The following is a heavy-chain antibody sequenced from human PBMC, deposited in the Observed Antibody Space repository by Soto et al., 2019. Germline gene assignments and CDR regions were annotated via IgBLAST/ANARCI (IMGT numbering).Heavy chain of an antibody. CDR2: ISASGYSA. CDR1: GLAFSNYA. J-gene: IGHJ4*02. CDR3: AKGELLWHPFDY. V-gene: IGHV3-23*01. Sequence: PGGSLRLSCEASGLAFSNYAMAWVRQAPGKGLEWVSIISASGYSAYYGGAVKGRFTTSRDNSKSTLYLQMNGLRADDTAVYYCAKGELLWHPFDYWGQGTLVTVSS. D-gene: IGHD1-7*01.